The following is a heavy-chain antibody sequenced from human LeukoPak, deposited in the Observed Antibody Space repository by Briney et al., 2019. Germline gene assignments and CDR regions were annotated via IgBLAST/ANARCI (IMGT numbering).Heavy chain of an antibody. CDR1: GYTFTSYY. CDR2: INPSGGST. V-gene: IGHV1-46*01. J-gene: IGHJ4*02. Sequence: ASVKVSCKASGYTFTSYYMYWVRQAPGQGLEWMGIINPSGGSTSYAQKFQGRVTMTRDTSTRTVYMEMSSLRSEDTAVYYCARDLDSSGYFDYWGQGTLVTVSS. D-gene: IGHD3-22*01. CDR3: ARDLDSSGYFDY.